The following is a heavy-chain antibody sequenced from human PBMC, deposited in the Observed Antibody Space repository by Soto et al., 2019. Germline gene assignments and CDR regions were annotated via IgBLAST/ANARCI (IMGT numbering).Heavy chain of an antibody. CDR3: AGSYSSSWYPDY. D-gene: IGHD6-13*01. CDR2: IYYSGST. J-gene: IGHJ4*02. V-gene: IGHV4-59*08. CDR1: GGSISNYY. Sequence: QVQLQESGPGLVKPSETLSLTCTVSGGSISNYYWSWIRQPPGKGLEWIGYIYYSGSTNYNPSLKSRVTISVDTSKNQFSLKLSSVTAADTAVYYCAGSYSSSWYPDYWGQGTLVTVSS.